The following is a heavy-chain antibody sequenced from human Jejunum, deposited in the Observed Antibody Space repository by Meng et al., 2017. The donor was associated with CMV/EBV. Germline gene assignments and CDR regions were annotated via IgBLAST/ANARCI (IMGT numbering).Heavy chain of an antibody. V-gene: IGHV3-23*03. CDR3: AKVVRLPRGGSYTYYYEMDV. J-gene: IGHJ6*01. CDR2: IHSGGSVT. CDR1: YA. D-gene: IGHD3-10*01. Sequence: YAMSWVRKAPGEGLECLSVIHSGGSVTYYAGSVKGRFAIAGDDSKDAVYLQMNSLRAEDTAVYYCAKVVRLPRGGSYTYYYEMDVWGQGTAVTVSS.